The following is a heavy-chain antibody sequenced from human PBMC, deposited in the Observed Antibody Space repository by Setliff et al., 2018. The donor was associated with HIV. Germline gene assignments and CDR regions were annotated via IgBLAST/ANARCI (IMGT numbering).Heavy chain of an antibody. D-gene: IGHD5-18*01. CDR2: IYHNGFA. CDR1: RGSISSGTYY. CDR3: ARAGSYGWDY. V-gene: IGHV4-61*01. J-gene: IGHJ4*02. Sequence: SETLSLTCTVSRGSISSGTYYWTWIRQPPGKGLEWIGNIYHNGFANYNPSLKSRLTISVDTSKNQVSLKLSSVTAADTAVYYCARAGSYGWDYWGQGTLVTVSS.